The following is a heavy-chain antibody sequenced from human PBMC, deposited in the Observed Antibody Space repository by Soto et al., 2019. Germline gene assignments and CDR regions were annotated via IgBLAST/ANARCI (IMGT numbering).Heavy chain of an antibody. D-gene: IGHD3-10*01. CDR2: ISGSGGST. CDR1: GFTFSSYA. J-gene: IGHJ6*02. Sequence: GGSLRLSCAASGFTFSSYAMSWVRQAPGKGLEWVSAISGSGGSTYYADSVKGRFTISRDNSKNTLYLQMNSLRAEDTAVYYCANTAPRGGSGSYPYYYYGMDVWGQGTTVTVSS. CDR3: ANTAPRGGSGSYPYYYYGMDV. V-gene: IGHV3-23*01.